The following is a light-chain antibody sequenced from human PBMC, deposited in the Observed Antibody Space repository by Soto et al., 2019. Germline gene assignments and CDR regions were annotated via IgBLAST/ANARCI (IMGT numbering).Light chain of an antibody. CDR3: GTWDNSLSAVV. J-gene: IGLJ7*01. CDR1: SSNIGNNF. Sequence: QSVLTQPPSVSAAPGQKVTISCSGSSSNIGNNFVSWYQQLPGTAPKLLIYDNNKRTSGFPDRFSASRSGTSATLGITGLQTGDEADYYCGTWDNSLSAVVFGGGTQLTV. CDR2: DNN. V-gene: IGLV1-51*01.